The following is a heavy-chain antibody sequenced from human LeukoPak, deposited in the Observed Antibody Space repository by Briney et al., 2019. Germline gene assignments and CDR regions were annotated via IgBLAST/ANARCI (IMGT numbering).Heavy chain of an antibody. CDR3: ARDQYYQLLL. Sequence: SGGSLRLSCAGSGFTFRGYWIHWARQVPGKGLVWVSRINGDGSSATYADSVKGRFTISRDDAKNTVYLQMNNLRAEDTAVYYCARDQYYQLLLWGQGSLVTVSP. CDR2: INGDGSSA. V-gene: IGHV3-74*03. J-gene: IGHJ4*02. CDR1: GFTFRGYW. D-gene: IGHD2-2*01.